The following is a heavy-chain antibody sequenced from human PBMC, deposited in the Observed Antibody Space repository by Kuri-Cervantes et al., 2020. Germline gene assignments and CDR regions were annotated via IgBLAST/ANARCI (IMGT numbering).Heavy chain of an antibody. CDR2: ISSSGSTI. Sequence: GESLKISCAASGFTFSDYYMSWIRQAPGKGLEWVSYISSSGSTIYYADSVKGRFTISRDNAKNSLYLRMNSLRAEDTAVYYCARGGPGYSSGWYYFDYWGQGTLVTVSS. CDR3: ARGGPGYSSGWYYFDY. J-gene: IGHJ4*02. D-gene: IGHD6-19*01. CDR1: GFTFSDYY. V-gene: IGHV3-11*01.